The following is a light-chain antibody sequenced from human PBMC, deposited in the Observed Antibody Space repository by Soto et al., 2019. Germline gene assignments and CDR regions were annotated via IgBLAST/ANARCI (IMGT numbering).Light chain of an antibody. V-gene: IGLV2-8*01. Sequence: QSALTQPPSASGSPGQSVTISCTGTSSDGGGYNYVSWYQQHPGKAPQLMIYEVSKRPSGVPDRFSGSKSGNTASLTVSGHDAEDAANYYCCSDAGRNQRVFGGGTKLTVL. CDR2: EVS. CDR1: SSDGGGYNY. J-gene: IGLJ2*01. CDR3: CSDAGRNQRV.